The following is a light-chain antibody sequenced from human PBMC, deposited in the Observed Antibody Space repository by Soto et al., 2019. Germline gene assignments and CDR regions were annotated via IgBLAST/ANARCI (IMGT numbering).Light chain of an antibody. V-gene: IGKV1-5*01. CDR1: QCVRSW. Sequence: DRVTITCRASQCVRSWLAWYQQKPGRAPKFLIYDASSLESGVPSRFSGSGSGTEFTLTISNLQPDDFATYYCQQYDNYPLTFGGGTKVDIK. CDR3: QQYDNYPLT. CDR2: DAS. J-gene: IGKJ4*01.